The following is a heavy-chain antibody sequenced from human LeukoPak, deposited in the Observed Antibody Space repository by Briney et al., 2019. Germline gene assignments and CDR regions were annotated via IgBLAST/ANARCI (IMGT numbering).Heavy chain of an antibody. CDR3: ARIAARLQNWFDP. CDR2: IIPIFGTA. Sequence: GSSVKVSCKASGGTFSSYAISWVRQGPGQGLERMGEIIPIFGTAKYAQKFQGRVTLTTDESTITAYMELSSLRYEDTAVYYCARIAARLQNWFDPWGQGTLVTVSS. CDR1: GGTFSSYA. V-gene: IGHV1-69*05. J-gene: IGHJ5*02. D-gene: IGHD6-6*01.